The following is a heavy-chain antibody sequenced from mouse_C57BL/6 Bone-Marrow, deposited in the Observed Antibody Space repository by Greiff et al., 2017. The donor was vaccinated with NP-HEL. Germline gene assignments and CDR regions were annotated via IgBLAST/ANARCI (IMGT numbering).Heavy chain of an antibody. V-gene: IGHV1-69*01. J-gene: IGHJ2*01. CDR1: GYTFTSYW. Sequence: VKLQQPGAELVMPGASVKLSCKASGYTFTSYWMHWVKQRPGQGLEWIGEIDPSDSYTNYNQKFKGKSTLTVDKSSSTAYMQLSSLTSEDSAVYYCARSGPHRDFDYWGQGTTLTVSS. CDR3: ARSGPHRDFDY. D-gene: IGHD3-2*02. CDR2: IDPSDSYT.